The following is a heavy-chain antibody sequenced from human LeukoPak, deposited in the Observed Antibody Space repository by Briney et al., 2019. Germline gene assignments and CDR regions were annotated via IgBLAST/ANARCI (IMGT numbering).Heavy chain of an antibody. CDR1: GFTFSGYS. J-gene: IGHJ4*02. CDR3: ARITVDTSGWYHFDY. Sequence: GGSLRLSCAASGFTFSGYSMNWVRQAPGKGLEWVSYVSSSSTIYYADSVKGRFTISRDNAKKSLSLQMNSLRAEDTAVYYCARITVDTSGWYHFDYWGQGTLVTVSS. CDR2: VSSSSTI. V-gene: IGHV3-48*04. D-gene: IGHD6-19*01.